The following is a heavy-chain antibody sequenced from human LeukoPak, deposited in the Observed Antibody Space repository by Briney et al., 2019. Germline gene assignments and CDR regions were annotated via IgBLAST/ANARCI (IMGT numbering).Heavy chain of an antibody. J-gene: IGHJ4*02. Sequence: PSETLSLTCIVSGGSISRDYWTWIRQPPGKGLEWIGYIYYSGSTYYNPSLKSRVTISVETSKNQFSLKLSSVTAADTAVYYCARDLRLWGQGTLVTVSS. V-gene: IGHV4-59*12. CDR2: IYYSGST. CDR3: ARDLRL. CDR1: GGSISRDY.